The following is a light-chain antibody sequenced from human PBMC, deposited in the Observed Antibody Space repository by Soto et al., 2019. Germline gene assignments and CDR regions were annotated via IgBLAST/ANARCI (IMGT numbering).Light chain of an antibody. CDR2: LGS. Sequence: APRSLPVTPGEPASISCRSSQSLLHSDGYKYLDWYLQKPGQSPQLLIYLGSNRASGVPDRFSGSGSATDFTLTISRVEAEDVGVYYCMQALQTPTFGQGTRLEIK. CDR1: QSLLHSDGYKY. V-gene: IGKV2-28*01. CDR3: MQALQTPT. J-gene: IGKJ5*01.